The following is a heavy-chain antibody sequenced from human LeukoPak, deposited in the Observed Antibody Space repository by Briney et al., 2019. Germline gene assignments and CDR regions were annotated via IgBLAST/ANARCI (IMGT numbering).Heavy chain of an antibody. CDR3: ARVSSSWYDHYYYYYYMDV. D-gene: IGHD6-13*01. J-gene: IGHJ6*03. Sequence: GGSLRLSCAASGFTFSSYSMNWVRQAPGKGLEWVSSISSSSSYIYYADSVKGRFTISRDNAKNSLFLQMNSLRAEDTAVYYCARVSSSWYDHYYYYYYMDVWGKGTTVTVSS. CDR1: GFTFSSYS. V-gene: IGHV3-21*01. CDR2: ISSSSSYI.